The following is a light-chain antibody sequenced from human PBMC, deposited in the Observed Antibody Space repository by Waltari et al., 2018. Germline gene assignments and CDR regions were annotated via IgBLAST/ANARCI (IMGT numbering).Light chain of an antibody. CDR3: QQYNRWPPIT. J-gene: IGKJ5*01. V-gene: IGKV3-15*01. CDR2: DAS. CDR1: QSVSSN. Sequence: EIVMTQSPATLSVSPGERVTLPCRAIQSVSSNLAWYQQKPGQAPRLLIFDASTRATSVPGRFSGSGSGTEFTLTISSLQSEDSAVYYCQQYNRWPPITFGQGTRLEIK.